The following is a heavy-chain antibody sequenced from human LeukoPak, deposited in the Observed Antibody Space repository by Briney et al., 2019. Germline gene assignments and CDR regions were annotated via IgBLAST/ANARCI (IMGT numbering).Heavy chain of an antibody. CDR2: IYHSGTT. J-gene: IGHJ4*02. D-gene: IGHD4-17*01. CDR3: ARVTTVTTFDY. V-gene: IGHV4-30-2*01. Sequence: SETLSLTCAVSGDSISSGGYSWSWIRQPPGKGLEWIGYIYHSGTTYYNPSLKSRVTISVDRSKNQFSLKLSSVTAADTAVYYCARVTTVTTFDYWGQGTLVTVSS. CDR1: GDSISSGGYS.